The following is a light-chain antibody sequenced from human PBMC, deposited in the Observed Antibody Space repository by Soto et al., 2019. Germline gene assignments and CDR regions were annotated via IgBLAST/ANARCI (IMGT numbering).Light chain of an antibody. CDR3: QQYNNWPPST. Sequence: EIVMTQSPATLSVSPGERVTLSCRASQSVGSRVAWYQQKTGQAPRLLIYRASTRATGIPARLSGSGSGTEFTLTISSLQSEDFAVYFCQQYNNWPPSTFGQGTMLEIE. CDR1: QSVGSR. V-gene: IGKV3-15*01. J-gene: IGKJ2*01. CDR2: RAS.